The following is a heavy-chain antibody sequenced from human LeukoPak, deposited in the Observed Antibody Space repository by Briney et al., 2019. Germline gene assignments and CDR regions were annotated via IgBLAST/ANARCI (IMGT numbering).Heavy chain of an antibody. CDR2: LAYDGKTT. Sequence: GRSLRLSCAASGFTFSTYGTHWVRQAPGKGLEWVAVLAYDGKTTYYADSVKGRFTISRDNSKNTLYLQMNSLRAEDTAVYYCAKFHIVVVNGYFDYWGQGTLVTVSS. V-gene: IGHV3-30*18. CDR1: GFTFSTYG. J-gene: IGHJ4*02. D-gene: IGHD2-21*01. CDR3: AKFHIVVVNGYFDY.